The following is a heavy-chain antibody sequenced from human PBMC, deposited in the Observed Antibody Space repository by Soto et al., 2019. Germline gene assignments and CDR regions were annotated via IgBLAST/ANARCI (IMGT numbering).Heavy chain of an antibody. Sequence: ASVKVSGKASGVTFSSYAISWVRQAPGQGLEWMGGIIPIFGTANYAQKFQGRVTITADESTSTAYMELSSLRSEDTAVYYCGWGNIVATIGPGYYYGMDVWGQGTTVTVSS. CDR2: IIPIFGTA. J-gene: IGHJ6*02. V-gene: IGHV1-69*13. CDR1: GVTFSSYA. D-gene: IGHD5-12*01. CDR3: GWGNIVATIGPGYYYGMDV.